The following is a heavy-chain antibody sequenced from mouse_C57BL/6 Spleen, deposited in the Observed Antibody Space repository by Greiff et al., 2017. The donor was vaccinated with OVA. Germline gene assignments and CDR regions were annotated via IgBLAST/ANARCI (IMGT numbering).Heavy chain of an antibody. CDR2: IHPNGGST. Sequence: QVQLQQPGAELVKPGASVKLSCKASGYTFTSYWMHWVKQRPGQGLEWIGMIHPNGGSTNYNEKIKSKATLTVDKSSSTAYMQLSSLTSEDSAVYYCTSPNWDLAWFAYWGQGTLVTVSA. CDR3: TSPNWDLAWFAY. D-gene: IGHD4-1*01. J-gene: IGHJ3*01. V-gene: IGHV1-64*01. CDR1: GYTFTSYW.